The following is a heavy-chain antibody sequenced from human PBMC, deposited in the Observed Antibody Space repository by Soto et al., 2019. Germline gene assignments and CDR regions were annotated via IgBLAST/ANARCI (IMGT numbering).Heavy chain of an antibody. Sequence: GGSLRLSCAASGFTFSSYAMSWVRHAPGKGLEWVSAISGSGGSTYYADSVKGRFTISRDNSKDTLYLQMNSLRAEDTAVYYCAKTARHYYDSSGLGCWGQGTLVTVSS. V-gene: IGHV3-23*01. CDR2: ISGSGGST. CDR3: AKTARHYYDSSGLGC. J-gene: IGHJ4*02. D-gene: IGHD3-22*01. CDR1: GFTFSSYA.